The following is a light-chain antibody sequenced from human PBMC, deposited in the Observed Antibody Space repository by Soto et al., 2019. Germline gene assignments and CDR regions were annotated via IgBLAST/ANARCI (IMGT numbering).Light chain of an antibody. V-gene: IGKV3-20*01. CDR2: GES. CDR1: QSVSSSY. Sequence: EKLMSQSPATLSVSPGERVTLSCRASQSVSSSYLAWYQQKPGQAPRLLIYGESSRATGIPDRFSGSGSGTDFTLTISRLEPEDFAVYYCQQYGSSPPTFGQGTKVDIK. CDR3: QQYGSSPPT. J-gene: IGKJ1*01.